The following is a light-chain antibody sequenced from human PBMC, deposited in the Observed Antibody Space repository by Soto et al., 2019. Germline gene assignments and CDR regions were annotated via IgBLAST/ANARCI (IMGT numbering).Light chain of an antibody. CDR1: QGISSY. V-gene: IGKV1-9*01. CDR3: QQLNSYPLT. Sequence: IQLTQSPSSLSASVGDRVTITCRASQGISSYLAWYQQKPGKAPKLLIYAASTLQSGVPSRFSGSGSGTDFTLTISGLQPEDFVTYYCQQLNSYPLTFGGGTKVEIK. J-gene: IGKJ4*01. CDR2: AAS.